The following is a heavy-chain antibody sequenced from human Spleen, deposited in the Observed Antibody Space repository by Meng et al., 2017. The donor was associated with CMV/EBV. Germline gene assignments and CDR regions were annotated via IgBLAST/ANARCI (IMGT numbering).Heavy chain of an antibody. Sequence: GGSLRLSCAASGFTFSGYYMSWLRQAPGKGLEWLSYISNSGNTIYYADSVKGRFTISRDNAKNSLYLRMNSLRAEDTAVYYCARGGTAYYSIFDFWGQGTPVTVSS. CDR3: ARGGTAYYSIFDF. J-gene: IGHJ4*02. CDR2: ISNSGNTI. V-gene: IGHV3-11*01. CDR1: GFTFSGYY. D-gene: IGHD3-10*01.